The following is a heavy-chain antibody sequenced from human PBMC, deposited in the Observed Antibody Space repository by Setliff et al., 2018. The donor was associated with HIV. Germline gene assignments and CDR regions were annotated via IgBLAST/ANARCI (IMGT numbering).Heavy chain of an antibody. CDR3: ARDRWELLRRPEYFQH. J-gene: IGHJ1*01. D-gene: IGHD1-26*01. CDR2: INPSDNRT. Sequence: GASVKVSCKASGYTFNNYYMHWVRQAPGQGLEWMGIINPSDNRTYYAQKFQGRVTMTRDTSTSSVYMELRSLRSDDTAVYYCARDRWELLRRPEYFQHWGQGALVTVSS. V-gene: IGHV1-46*02. CDR1: GYTFNNYY.